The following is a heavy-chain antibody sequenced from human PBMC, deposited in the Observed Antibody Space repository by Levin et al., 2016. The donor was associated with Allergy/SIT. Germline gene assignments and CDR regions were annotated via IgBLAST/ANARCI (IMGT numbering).Heavy chain of an antibody. V-gene: IGHV3-23*01. Sequence: GESLKISCAASGFTFSSYAMSWVRQAPGKGLEWVSAISGSGGSTYYADSVKGRFTISRDNSKNTLYLQMNSLRAEDTAVYYCAKEGWSPFDYWGQGTLVTVSS. CDR1: GFTFSSYA. CDR2: ISGSGGST. D-gene: IGHD2-8*01. CDR3: AKEGWSPFDY. J-gene: IGHJ4*02.